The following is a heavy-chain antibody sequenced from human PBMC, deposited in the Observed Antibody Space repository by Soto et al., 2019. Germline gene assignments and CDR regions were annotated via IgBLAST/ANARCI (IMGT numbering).Heavy chain of an antibody. D-gene: IGHD6-19*01. CDR1: GGSFSGYY. Sequence: PSETLSLTCAVYGGSFSGYYWSWIRQPPGKGLEWIGEINHSGSTNYNPSLKSRVTISVDTSKNQFSLKLSSVTAADTAVYYCARVIAVAGTWLCYFDYWGQGTLVTVSS. J-gene: IGHJ4*02. CDR2: INHSGST. V-gene: IGHV4-34*01. CDR3: ARVIAVAGTWLCYFDY.